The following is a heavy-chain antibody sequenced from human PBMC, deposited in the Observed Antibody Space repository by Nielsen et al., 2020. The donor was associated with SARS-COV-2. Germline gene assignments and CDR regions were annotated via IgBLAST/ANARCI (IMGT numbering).Heavy chain of an antibody. J-gene: IGHJ5*02. V-gene: IGHV4-59*01. CDR2: IYYSEST. CDR3: ARGVDSGSQVGFDP. Sequence: SETLSLTCTVSGGSISSYYWSWIRQPPGKGLEWIGYIYYSESTNYNPSLKSRVTISVDTSKNQFSLKLSSVTAADTAVYYCARGVDSGSQVGFDPWGQGTLVTVSS. D-gene: IGHD1-26*01. CDR1: GGSISSYY.